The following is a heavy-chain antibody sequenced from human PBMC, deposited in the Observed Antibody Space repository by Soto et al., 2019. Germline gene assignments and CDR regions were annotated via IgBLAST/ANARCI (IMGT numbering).Heavy chain of an antibody. J-gene: IGHJ4*02. CDR3: ARGQEGVVATH. Sequence: QVQLQQWGAGLLKPSETLSLNCGVNGGSLSGYYWSWIRQPPGKGLEWIGEIKDGGYTNYSPSLRSPISVSSDRSNTQFSLRLNSVTAADTGVYYCARGQEGVVATHWDQGALVTVSS. V-gene: IGHV4-34*01. CDR2: IKDGGYT. D-gene: IGHD5-12*01. CDR1: GGSLSGYY.